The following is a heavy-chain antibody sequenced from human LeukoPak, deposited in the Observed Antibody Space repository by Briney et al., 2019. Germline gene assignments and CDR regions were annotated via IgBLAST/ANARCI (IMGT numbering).Heavy chain of an antibody. D-gene: IGHD4-11*01. Sequence: ASVKVSCKASGYTFTSYGISWVRQAPGQGLEWMGWISAYNGNTNYAQKLQGRVTMTTDTSTSTAHMELRSLRSDDTAVYYCARGGQNSNYVAHFDYWGQGTLVTVSS. CDR2: ISAYNGNT. CDR1: GYTFTSYG. CDR3: ARGGQNSNYVAHFDY. V-gene: IGHV1-18*01. J-gene: IGHJ4*02.